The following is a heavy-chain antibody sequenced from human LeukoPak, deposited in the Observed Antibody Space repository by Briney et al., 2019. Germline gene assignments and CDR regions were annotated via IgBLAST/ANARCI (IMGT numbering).Heavy chain of an antibody. CDR2: INPSGGST. J-gene: IGHJ4*02. CDR1: GGTFSSYA. CDR3: ARGHSSPDY. Sequence: ASVKVSCKASGGTFSSYAISWVRQAPGQGLEWMGIINPSGGSTSYAQKFQGRVTMTRDTSTSTVYMELSSLRSEDTAVYYCARGHSSPDYWGQGTLVTVSS. D-gene: IGHD6-13*01. V-gene: IGHV1-46*01.